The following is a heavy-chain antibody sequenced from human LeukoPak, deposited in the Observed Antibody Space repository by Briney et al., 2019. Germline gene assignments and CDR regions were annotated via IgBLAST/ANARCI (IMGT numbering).Heavy chain of an antibody. CDR1: GYTFTGYY. J-gene: IGHJ3*02. CDR2: MNPNSGNT. V-gene: IGHV1-8*02. CDR3: AREGTVVAGGAFDI. Sequence: ASVKVSCKASGYTFTGYYMHWVRQAPGQGLEWMGWMNPNSGNTGYAQKFQGRVTMTRDMSTSTVYMELSSLRSEDTAVYYCAREGTVVAGGAFDIWGQGTMVTVSS. D-gene: IGHD2-15*01.